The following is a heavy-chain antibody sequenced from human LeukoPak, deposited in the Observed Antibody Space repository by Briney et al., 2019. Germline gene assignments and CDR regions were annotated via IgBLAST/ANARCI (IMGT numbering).Heavy chain of an antibody. CDR3: ARLSGSYEAFDI. CDR2: IYTSGST. CDR1: GGSISSGGYY. D-gene: IGHD1-26*01. V-gene: IGHV4-61*02. Sequence: PSETLSLTCTVSGGSISSGGYYWSWIRQPAGKGLEWIGRIYTSGSTNYNPSLKSRVTMSVDTSKNQFSLKLSSVTAADTAVYYCARLSGSYEAFDIWGQGTMVTVSS. J-gene: IGHJ3*02.